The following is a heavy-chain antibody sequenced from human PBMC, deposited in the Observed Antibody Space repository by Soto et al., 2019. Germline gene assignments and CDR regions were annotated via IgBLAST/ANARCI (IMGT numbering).Heavy chain of an antibody. Sequence: EVQLVQSGGGLVQPGGSLRLACVGSGFTFSDFYMNWVRQAPGKGLEWVANMRPDGYGPNLVESVKGRFTTSRDNAKDALFLQMNSVRADARAVYYCAGWGGHDYKYWGQGILVTVSS. J-gene: IGHJ4*02. CDR3: AGWGGHDYKY. CDR2: MRPDGYGP. V-gene: IGHV3-7*03. D-gene: IGHD4-4*01. CDR1: GFTFSDFY.